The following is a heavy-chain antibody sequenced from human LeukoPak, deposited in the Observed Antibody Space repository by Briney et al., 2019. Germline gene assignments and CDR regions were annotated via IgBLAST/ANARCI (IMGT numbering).Heavy chain of an antibody. CDR2: INHSGST. J-gene: IGHJ4*02. CDR3: ARDGRRIWFGERGGNFDY. D-gene: IGHD3-10*01. CDR1: GGSFSGYY. V-gene: IGHV4-34*01. Sequence: SETLSLTCAVYGGSFSGYYWSWIRQPPGKGLEWIGEINHSGSTNYNPSLKSRVTISVDTSKNQFSLKLSSVTAADTAVYYCARDGRRIWFGERGGNFDYWGQGTLVTVSS.